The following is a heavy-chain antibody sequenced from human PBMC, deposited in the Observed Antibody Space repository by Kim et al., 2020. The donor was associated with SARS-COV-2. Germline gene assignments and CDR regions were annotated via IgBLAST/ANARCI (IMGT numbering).Heavy chain of an antibody. Sequence: ASVKVSCKASGYTFTSYAMHWVHQAPGQRLEWMGWINAGNGNTKYSQKFQGRVTITRDTSASTAYMELSSLRSEDTAVYYCARVLRGGPGEVRSGAFDPWGQGTLVTVSS. CDR2: INAGNGNT. D-gene: IGHD3-3*01. CDR1: GYTFTSYA. CDR3: ARVLRGGPGEVRSGAFDP. J-gene: IGHJ5*02. V-gene: IGHV1-3*01.